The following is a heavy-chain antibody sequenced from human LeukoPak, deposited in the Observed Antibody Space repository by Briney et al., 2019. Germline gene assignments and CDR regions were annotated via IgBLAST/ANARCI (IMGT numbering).Heavy chain of an antibody. D-gene: IGHD3-9*01. Sequence: GGSLRLSCAASGFTFSSYGRSWVRQAPGKGLEWVSGISGSGGSTYYADSVKGRFTISRDNSKNTLYLQMNSLRAEDTAVYYCAKDQKGGLRYFDWLSELFDYWGQGTLVTVSS. J-gene: IGHJ4*02. CDR1: GFTFSSYG. CDR2: ISGSGGST. CDR3: AKDQKGGLRYFDWLSELFDY. V-gene: IGHV3-23*01.